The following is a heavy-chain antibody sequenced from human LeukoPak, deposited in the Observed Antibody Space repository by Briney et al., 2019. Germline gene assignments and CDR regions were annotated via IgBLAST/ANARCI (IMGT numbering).Heavy chain of an antibody. D-gene: IGHD3-16*01. CDR2: INPSGGST. J-gene: IGHJ5*02. CDR3: ARRGIKQGSPFDP. CDR1: GYTFTSYY. Sequence: GASVKVSRKASGYTFTSYYIHWVRQAPGQGLEWMGLINPSGGSTNYAQKFQGRVTLTRDMSTSTDYMELRSLKSEDTAVYYCARRGIKQGSPFDPWGQGTLVTVSS. V-gene: IGHV1-46*01.